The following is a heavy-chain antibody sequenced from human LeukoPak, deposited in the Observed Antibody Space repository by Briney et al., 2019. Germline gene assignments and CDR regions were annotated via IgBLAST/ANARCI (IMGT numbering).Heavy chain of an antibody. Sequence: GGSLRLSCAASGFTFSSYSMNWVRQAPGMGLEWVSGISWNSGSIGYADSVKGRFTISRDNAKNSLYLQMNSLRAEDTALYYCAKAESLGDIVATGGFFDYWGQGTLVTVSS. CDR2: ISWNSGSI. V-gene: IGHV3-9*01. D-gene: IGHD5-12*01. CDR1: GFTFSSYS. CDR3: AKAESLGDIVATGGFFDY. J-gene: IGHJ4*02.